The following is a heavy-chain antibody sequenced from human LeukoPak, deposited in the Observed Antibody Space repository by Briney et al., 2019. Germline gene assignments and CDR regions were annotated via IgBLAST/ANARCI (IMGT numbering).Heavy chain of an antibody. CDR2: TSSSDSGK. CDR1: GFTLSSYA. J-gene: IGHJ4*02. D-gene: IGHD3-16*01. V-gene: IGHV3-23*01. Sequence: GGSLRLSCVVSGFTLSSYAMSWVRQAPGKGLEWVAATSSSDSGKYHADSVRGRLTISRDNSKNTLYLQMNSLRVDDTALYYCAKDPETGPDFMLFAFDSWGQGALVTVSS. CDR3: AKDPETGPDFMLFAFDS.